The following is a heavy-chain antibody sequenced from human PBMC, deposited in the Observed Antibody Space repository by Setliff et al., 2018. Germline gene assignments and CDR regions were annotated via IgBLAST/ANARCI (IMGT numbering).Heavy chain of an antibody. J-gene: IGHJ4*02. Sequence: PSETLSLTCSIYGESFSNNYWSWLRQPPGKGLEWIGESNHSGRTTYNASLKSRLSMSVDTSKNQFSLKLTSVTAADTALYYCARDPGFHSGTWCLGDWGQGTQVTVSS. D-gene: IGHD2-8*01. CDR2: SNHSGRT. CDR3: ARDPGFHSGTWCLGD. CDR1: GESFSNNY. V-gene: IGHV4-34*01.